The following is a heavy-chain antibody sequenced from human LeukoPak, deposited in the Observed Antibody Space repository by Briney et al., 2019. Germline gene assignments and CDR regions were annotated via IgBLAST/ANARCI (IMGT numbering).Heavy chain of an antibody. J-gene: IGHJ2*01. CDR1: GGSISSYY. CDR3: AAREDRGYDYGGRLYWYFDL. CDR2: IYYSGST. Sequence: SETLSLTCTVSGGSISSYYWSWIRQPPGKGLEWIGYIYYSGSTNYNPSLKSRVTISVDTSKNQFSLKLSSVTAADTAVYYCAAREDRGYDYGGRLYWYFDLWGRGTLVTVSS. D-gene: IGHD4-23*01. V-gene: IGHV4-59*01.